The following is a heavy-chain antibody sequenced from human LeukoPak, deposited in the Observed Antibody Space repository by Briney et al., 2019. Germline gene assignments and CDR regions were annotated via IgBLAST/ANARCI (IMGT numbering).Heavy chain of an antibody. CDR3: ARDRDGQLPDLAFDI. Sequence: GGSLRLSCAASGFTFSSYSMNWVRQATGKGLEWVSYISSSSSTIYYADSVKGRFTISRDNAKNSLYLQMNSLRAEDTAVYYCARDRDGQLPDLAFDIWGQGTMVTVSS. V-gene: IGHV3-48*01. CDR1: GFTFSSYS. CDR2: ISSSSSTI. J-gene: IGHJ3*02. D-gene: IGHD2-2*01.